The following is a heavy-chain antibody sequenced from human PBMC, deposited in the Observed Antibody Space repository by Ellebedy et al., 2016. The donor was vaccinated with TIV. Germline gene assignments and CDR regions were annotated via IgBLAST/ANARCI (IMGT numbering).Heavy chain of an antibody. CDR3: ARDIDAYNSFDAFDI. Sequence: GESLKISCAASGFTFSGYWMSWVRQAPGKGLEWVANIKQDGSETYYVDSVKGRFTISRDNAKNSLYLQMNNLRAEDTAFYYCARDIDAYNSFDAFDIWGQGTMVTVSS. CDR2: IKQDGSET. V-gene: IGHV3-7*01. CDR1: GFTFSGYW. J-gene: IGHJ3*02. D-gene: IGHD5-24*01.